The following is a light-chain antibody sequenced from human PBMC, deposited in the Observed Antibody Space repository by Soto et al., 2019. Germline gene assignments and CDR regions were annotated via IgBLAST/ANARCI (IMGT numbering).Light chain of an antibody. CDR1: SSDVGNYKY. V-gene: IGLV2-14*01. Sequence: ALTQPASVSGSPGQSITIPCTGTSSDVGNYKYVSWCQQHPGKAPKLMIYEVSNRPSGVSNRFSGSKSGNTASLTISGLQAEDETDYYCFSYTSSGTYVFGTGTKVTVL. CDR2: EVS. J-gene: IGLJ1*01. CDR3: FSYTSSGTYV.